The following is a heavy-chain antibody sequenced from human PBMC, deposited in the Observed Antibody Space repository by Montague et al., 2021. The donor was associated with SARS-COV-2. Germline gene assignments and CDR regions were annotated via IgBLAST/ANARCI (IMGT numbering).Heavy chain of an antibody. CDR2: TDWDDDK. CDR3: ARIPNDSWYVSYFDY. V-gene: IGHV2-70*01. J-gene: IGHJ4*02. D-gene: IGHD6-13*01. Sequence: PALVKPTQTLTLTCTPSGLPLSTSELCVGWIRQPPGKALEWLALTDWDDDKYYSPSLKTRLSISKDTSKNQVVLTMANMEPVDTATYYCARIPNDSWYVSYFDYWGQGILVTVSS. CDR1: GLPLSTSELC.